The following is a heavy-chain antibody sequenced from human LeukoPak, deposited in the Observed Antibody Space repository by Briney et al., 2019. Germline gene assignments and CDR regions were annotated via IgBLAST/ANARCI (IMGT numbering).Heavy chain of an antibody. CDR2: INPNNGGT. J-gene: IGHJ5*02. Sequence: ASVKVSCKASGYTFTGYYMHWVRQAPGQGLEWMGWINPNNGGTNYAQKFQGRVTMTEDTSTDTAYMELSSLRSEDTAVYYCATGFRGFNWFDPWGQGTLVTVSS. CDR1: GYTFTGYY. CDR3: ATGFRGFNWFDP. D-gene: IGHD5-12*01. V-gene: IGHV1-2*02.